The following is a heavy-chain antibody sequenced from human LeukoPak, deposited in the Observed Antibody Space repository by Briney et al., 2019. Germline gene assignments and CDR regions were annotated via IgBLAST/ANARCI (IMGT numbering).Heavy chain of an antibody. CDR3: ASPGSAGGRWNFDY. CDR2: IKQDGSEK. CDR1: GFTFSTYW. V-gene: IGHV3-7*01. D-gene: IGHD4-23*01. J-gene: IGHJ4*02. Sequence: GGSLRLSCAASGFTFSTYWMSWVRQAPGKGLEGVANIKQDGSEKYYVDSVKGRFTISRDNAKSSLYLQMNSLRAEDTAVYYCASPGSAGGRWNFDYWGQGTLVTVSS.